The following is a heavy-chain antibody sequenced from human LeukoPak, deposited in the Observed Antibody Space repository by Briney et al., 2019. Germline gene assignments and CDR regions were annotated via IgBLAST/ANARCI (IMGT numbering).Heavy chain of an antibody. J-gene: IGHJ4*02. CDR1: GASISSGGDY. CDR3: ASRIVGATPYFDY. V-gene: IGHV4-31*03. Sequence: SQTLSLTCTVSGASISSGGDYWTWIRQHPGKGLEWIGYIYYSRSTSYNPSLKSRVTISGDTSKSQFSLKLSSVTAADAAVYYCASRIVGATPYFDYWGQGTLVTVSS. D-gene: IGHD1-26*01. CDR2: IYYSRST.